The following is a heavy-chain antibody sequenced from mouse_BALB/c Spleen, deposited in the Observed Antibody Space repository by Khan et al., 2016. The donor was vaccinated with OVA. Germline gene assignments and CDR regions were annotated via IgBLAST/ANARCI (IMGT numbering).Heavy chain of an antibody. J-gene: IGHJ3*01. Sequence: VQLQQSGAELVKPGASVKLSCTASGFNIKDTYMHWVKQRPEQGLEWIGRIDPANGNTKYDPKFQGKATITADTSSNTAYLQLSSLTSEDTAVXYCASPTTRSWFAYWGQGTLVTVSA. D-gene: IGHD2-12*01. CDR1: GFNIKDTY. CDR3: ASPTTRSWFAY. V-gene: IGHV14-3*02. CDR2: IDPANGNT.